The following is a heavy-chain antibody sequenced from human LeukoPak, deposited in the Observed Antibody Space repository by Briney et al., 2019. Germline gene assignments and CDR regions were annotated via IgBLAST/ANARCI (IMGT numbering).Heavy chain of an antibody. D-gene: IGHD1-26*01. V-gene: IGHV3-48*01. J-gene: IGHJ4*02. CDR1: GFTFSSYS. Sequence: GGSLRLSCAASGFTFSSYSMNWVRQAPGKGLEWVSYISSSSSTIYYADSVKGRFTISRDNSKNTLYLQMNSLRAEDTAVYYCASGIRAFDYWGQGALVTVSS. CDR2: ISSSSSTI. CDR3: ASGIRAFDY.